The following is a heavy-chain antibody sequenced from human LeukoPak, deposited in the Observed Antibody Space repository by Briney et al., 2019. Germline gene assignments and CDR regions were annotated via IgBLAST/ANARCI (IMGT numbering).Heavy chain of an antibody. Sequence: GGSLRLSCAASGFTFSSYNMNWVRQAPGKGLEWVSSITSGSSYIYYADSVKGRFTISRDNSKNTLYLQMNSLRAEDTAVYYCAKVDSGTDYWGQGTLVTVSS. CDR3: AKVDSGTDY. D-gene: IGHD5-12*01. CDR1: GFTFSSYN. CDR2: ITSGSSYI. J-gene: IGHJ4*02. V-gene: IGHV3-21*01.